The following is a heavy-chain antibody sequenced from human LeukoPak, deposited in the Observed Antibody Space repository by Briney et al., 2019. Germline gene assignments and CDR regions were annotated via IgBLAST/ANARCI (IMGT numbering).Heavy chain of an antibody. CDR1: GFIANNYY. Sequence: GGSLRLSCAASGFIANNYYMFWVRQAPGKGLEWVTVISYDGINKYYADSVKGRFTISRDNSKNTLYLQMNSLRAEDSAVYYCAREGCTDGICYFDYWGQGTLVTVSS. D-gene: IGHD2-8*01. J-gene: IGHJ4*02. CDR2: ISYDGINK. CDR3: AREGCTDGICYFDY. V-gene: IGHV3-30-3*01.